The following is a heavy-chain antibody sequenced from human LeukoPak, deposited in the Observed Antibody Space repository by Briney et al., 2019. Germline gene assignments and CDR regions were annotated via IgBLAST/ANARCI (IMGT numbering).Heavy chain of an antibody. V-gene: IGHV3-23*01. Sequence: PGGSLRLSCAASGFTFSSYGMSWVRQAPGKGLEWVSAISGSGGSTYYADSVKGRFTISRDNSKNTLYLQMNSLRAEDTAVYYCAKCYCYGNLVGATYFDYWGQGTLVTVSS. CDR2: ISGSGGST. J-gene: IGHJ4*02. CDR3: AKCYCYGNLVGATYFDY. D-gene: IGHD1-26*01. CDR1: GFTFSSYG.